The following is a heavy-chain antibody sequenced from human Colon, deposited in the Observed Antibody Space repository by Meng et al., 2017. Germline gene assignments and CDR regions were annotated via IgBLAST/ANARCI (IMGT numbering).Heavy chain of an antibody. CDR2: IIPKSSEA. J-gene: IGHJ4*02. D-gene: IGHD1-26*01. Sequence: QVQLVQSGAEVKKPGASVKGSCKASGYTFIDAYVHWVRQAPGQGLEWMGRIIPKSSEANSAQKFLGRVTLTWDTSISTAYMELSSLRSDDTAIYYCARDGGNYDFDYWGQGTLVTVSS. CDR3: ARDGGNYDFDY. V-gene: IGHV1-2*06. CDR1: GYTFIDAY.